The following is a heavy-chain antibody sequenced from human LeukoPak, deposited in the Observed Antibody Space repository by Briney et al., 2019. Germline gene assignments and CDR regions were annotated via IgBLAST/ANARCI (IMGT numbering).Heavy chain of an antibody. CDR1: GFALRSTW. CDR2: ITASGTAM. J-gene: IGHJ4*02. D-gene: IGHD1-26*01. Sequence: GGSLRLSCAASGFALRSTWMHWVRQAPGKGLEWVSHITASGTAMFYADSVKGRFTISRDNAKNSLYLQMNSLRDEDTAVYYCASSGSYRFDYWGQGTLVTVSS. V-gene: IGHV3-48*02. CDR3: ASSGSYRFDY.